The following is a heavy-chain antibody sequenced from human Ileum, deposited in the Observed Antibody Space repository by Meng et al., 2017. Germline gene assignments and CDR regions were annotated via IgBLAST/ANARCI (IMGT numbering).Heavy chain of an antibody. CDR2: IHGGGGGA. D-gene: IGHD3-10*01. CDR3: VKDRQSYNGVWDPFDV. J-gene: IGHJ3*01. Sequence: GESLKISCVASGFSFSTYAMSWVRQAPGKGLERVSSIHGGGGGAFYADSVKGQFTISRDDSRNTLYLQMSSLRVEDTAVYYCVKDRQSYNGVWDPFDVWGQGTLVTVSS. CDR1: GFSFSTYA. V-gene: IGHV3-23*01.